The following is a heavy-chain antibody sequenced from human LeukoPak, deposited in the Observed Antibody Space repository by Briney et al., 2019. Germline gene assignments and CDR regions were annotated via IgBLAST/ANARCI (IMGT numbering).Heavy chain of an antibody. J-gene: IGHJ3*02. D-gene: IGHD2-15*01. Sequence: GGSLRLSCAASGFTFSSYWMSWVRQAPGKGLEWVANIKQDGSEKYHVDSVKGRFTISRDNAKNSLYLQMNSLRAEDTAVYYCARECGSCYAWDAFDIWGQGTMVTVSS. V-gene: IGHV3-7*01. CDR2: IKQDGSEK. CDR1: GFTFSSYW. CDR3: ARECGSCYAWDAFDI.